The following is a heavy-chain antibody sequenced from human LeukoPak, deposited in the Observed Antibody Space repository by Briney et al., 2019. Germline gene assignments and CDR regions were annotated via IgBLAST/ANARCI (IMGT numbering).Heavy chain of an antibody. D-gene: IGHD3-10*01. CDR1: GFTFSDYY. J-gene: IGHJ5*02. CDR2: ISSSGSTI. Sequence: GGSLRLSCAASGFTFSDYYMSWIRQAPGKGLEWVSYISSSGSTIYYADSVKGRFTISRDNAKNSLYLQMNSLRAEDTAVYYCARGEYGSGSYFPRNWFNPWGQGTLVTVSS. CDR3: ARGEYGSGSYFPRNWFNP. V-gene: IGHV3-11*01.